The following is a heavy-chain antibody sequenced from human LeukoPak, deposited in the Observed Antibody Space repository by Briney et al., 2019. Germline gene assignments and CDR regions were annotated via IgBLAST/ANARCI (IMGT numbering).Heavy chain of an antibody. D-gene: IGHD6-19*01. CDR2: MNPNSGNT. CDR1: GYTFTSCD. CDR3: ARGQWLVSYYFGY. Sequence: GASVKLSCKASGYTFTSCDINWVRQATGQGLEWMGWMNPNSGNTGYAQKFQGRVTMTSITSISTAYMELSSLRSEDTAVYYCARGQWLVSYYFGYWGQGILVTVSS. V-gene: IGHV1-8*01. J-gene: IGHJ4*02.